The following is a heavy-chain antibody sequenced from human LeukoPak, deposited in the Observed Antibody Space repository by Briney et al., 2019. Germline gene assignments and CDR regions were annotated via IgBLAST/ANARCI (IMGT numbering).Heavy chain of an antibody. D-gene: IGHD3-3*01. J-gene: IGHJ4*02. CDR3: AHTVWSGNYFDY. CDR2: INSDGRST. CDR1: GFTFSTSW. V-gene: IGHV3-74*01. Sequence: GGSLRLSCAASGFTFSTSWMHWVRQVPGKGLVRVSRINSDGRSTDYADSVKGRFTISRDNTKNTLYLQMNSLRVEDTAVYYCAHTVWSGNYFDYWGQGTLVTVSS.